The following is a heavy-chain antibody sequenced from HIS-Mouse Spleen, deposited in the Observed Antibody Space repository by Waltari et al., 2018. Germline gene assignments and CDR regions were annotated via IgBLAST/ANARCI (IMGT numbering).Heavy chain of an antibody. CDR1: GFTFSSFG. D-gene: IGHD6-19*01. J-gene: IGHJ4*02. V-gene: IGHV3-30*18. CDR3: AKASSGWLDY. CDR2: ISYDGSNK. Sequence: QVQLVESGGGVVQPGRSLRLSCAASGFTFSSFGIHWVRQAPGKGLRCVAGISYDGSNKYYADSVKGRFTISRDNSKNTLYLQMNSRRAEDTAVYYCAKASSGWLDYWGQGTLVTVSS.